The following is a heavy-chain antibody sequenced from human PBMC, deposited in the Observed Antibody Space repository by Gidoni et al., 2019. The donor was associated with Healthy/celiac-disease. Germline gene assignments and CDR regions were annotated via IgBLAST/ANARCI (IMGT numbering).Heavy chain of an antibody. Sequence: QVQLVESGGGVVQPGRSLRLSCAASGFTFSSYGMHWVRQAPGKGLEWVAVISYDGSNKYYADSVKGRFTISRDNSKNTLYLQMNSLRAEDTAVYYCAKGGRGSYSYWYFDLWGRGTLVTVSS. V-gene: IGHV3-30*18. CDR3: AKGGRGSYSYWYFDL. CDR1: GFTFSSYG. J-gene: IGHJ2*01. D-gene: IGHD1-26*01. CDR2: ISYDGSNK.